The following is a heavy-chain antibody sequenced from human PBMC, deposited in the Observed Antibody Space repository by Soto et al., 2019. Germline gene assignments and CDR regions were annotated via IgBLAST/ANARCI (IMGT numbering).Heavy chain of an antibody. J-gene: IGHJ5*02. V-gene: IGHV4-34*01. CDR3: ATRITVFGLLIPPFDP. D-gene: IGHD3-3*01. CDR1: GGSVDGYY. Sequence: NPSETLSLTCAVYGGSVDGYYCGFIRQPPFKGLEWIGEINHTGGTHYNPSLKSRVTMSVDTSKNQFSLRLSSVTAADTAIYYCATRITVFGLLIPPFDPWGQGTQVTVSS. CDR2: INHTGGT.